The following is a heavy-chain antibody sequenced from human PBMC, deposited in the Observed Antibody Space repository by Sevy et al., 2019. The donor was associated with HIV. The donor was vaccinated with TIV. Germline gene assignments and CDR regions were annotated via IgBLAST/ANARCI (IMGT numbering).Heavy chain of an antibody. V-gene: IGHV1-18*01. J-gene: IGHJ3*02. D-gene: IGHD3-10*01. Sequence: ASVKVSCKASGYTFTSYGISWVRQAPGQGLEWMGWISAYNGNTNYAQKLQGRVTMTTDTCTSTAYMELRGLRSDDTAVYYCARDRTDYYGSGSYKSGGHDAFDIWGQGTMVTVSS. CDR2: ISAYNGNT. CDR3: ARDRTDYYGSGSYKSGGHDAFDI. CDR1: GYTFTSYG.